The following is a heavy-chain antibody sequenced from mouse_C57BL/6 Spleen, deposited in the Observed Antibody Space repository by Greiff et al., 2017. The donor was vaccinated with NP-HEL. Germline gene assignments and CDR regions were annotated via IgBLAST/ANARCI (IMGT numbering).Heavy chain of an antibody. CDR3: ARGGTTVVDFDY. CDR1: GFTFSSYA. D-gene: IGHD1-1*01. CDR2: ISDGGSYT. Sequence: EVKLMESGGGLVKPGGSLKLSCAASGFTFSSYAMSWVRQTPEKRLEWVATISDGGSYTYYPDNVKGRFTISRDNAKNNLYLQMSHLKSEDTAMYYCARGGTTVVDFDYWGQGTTLTVSS. J-gene: IGHJ2*01. V-gene: IGHV5-4*03.